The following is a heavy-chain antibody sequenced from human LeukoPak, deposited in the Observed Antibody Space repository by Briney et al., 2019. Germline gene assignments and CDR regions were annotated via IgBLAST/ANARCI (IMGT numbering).Heavy chain of an antibody. CDR2: ISAGGGNT. D-gene: IGHD1-26*01. V-gene: IGHV3-23*01. CDR3: AVPQWELLN. CDR1: GGTFSSYA. J-gene: IGHJ4*02. Sequence: ASVKVSCKASGGTFSSYAISWVRQAPGKGLEWVSAISAGGGNTYYADSVKGRFTISRDNSKNTLYLQMNSLRAEDTAVYSCAVPQWELLNWGQGTLVTVSS.